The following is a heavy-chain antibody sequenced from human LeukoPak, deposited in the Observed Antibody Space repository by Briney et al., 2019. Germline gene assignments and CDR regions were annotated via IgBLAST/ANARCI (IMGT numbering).Heavy chain of an antibody. V-gene: IGHV4-59*08. CDR1: GGSISSSY. CDR2: IYYTGTT. J-gene: IGHJ4*01. Sequence: SETLSLTCTVSGGSISSSYWSWIRQPPGKGLEWIGYIYYTGTTNYNPSLKSRVTISLDTSKNQFSLKLNSVTAADTAVYYCARLKGYSSGWYPSYYSDYWGHGTLVTVSS. CDR3: ARLKGYSSGWYPSYYSDY. D-gene: IGHD6-19*01.